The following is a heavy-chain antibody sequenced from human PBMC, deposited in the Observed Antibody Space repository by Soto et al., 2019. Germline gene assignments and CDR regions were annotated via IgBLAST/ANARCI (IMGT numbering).Heavy chain of an antibody. J-gene: IGHJ6*02. CDR1: GGTFRTYA. Sequence: QVQLLQSGAEVKKPGSSVRVSCEASGGTFRTYAISWVRQAPGQGLEWMGEIIHIFGTVNYAQKFQGRVTITADESTTTVYMDLRSLRSEDTAVYYCAKGAVAGTPTSYYYDGMDVWGQGTTVTVSS. V-gene: IGHV1-69*12. CDR3: AKGAVAGTPTSYYYDGMDV. D-gene: IGHD6-19*01. CDR2: IIHIFGTV.